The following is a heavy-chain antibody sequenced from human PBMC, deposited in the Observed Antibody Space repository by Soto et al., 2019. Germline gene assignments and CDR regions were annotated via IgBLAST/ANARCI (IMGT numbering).Heavy chain of an antibody. CDR3: AKERVYYYDSSGYFDF. J-gene: IGHJ4*02. CDR2: ISGGSGST. V-gene: IGHV3-23*01. Sequence: GGSLRLSCAASGFTFSSYAMSWVRQAPGKGLEWVSLISGGSGSTYYADSVKGRFTISRDNSRNRLYLQMNSLRAEDTAVYYCAKERVYYYDSSGYFDFWGQGTLVTVSS. CDR1: GFTFSSYA. D-gene: IGHD3-22*01.